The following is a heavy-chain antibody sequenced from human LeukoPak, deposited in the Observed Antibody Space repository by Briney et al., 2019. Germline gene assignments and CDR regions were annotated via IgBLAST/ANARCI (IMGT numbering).Heavy chain of an antibody. J-gene: IGHJ4*02. CDR3: ARFTGSEYLGYFDY. D-gene: IGHD2-2*01. CDR1: GYTFTSYG. Sequence: ASVKVSCKASGYTFTSYGISWVRQAPGQGLEWMGWISAYNGNSNYAQKFQGRVTMTTDTSTSTGYMELRSLRSDDTAVYYCARFTGSEYLGYFDYWGQGTLVTVSS. CDR2: ISAYNGNS. V-gene: IGHV1-18*01.